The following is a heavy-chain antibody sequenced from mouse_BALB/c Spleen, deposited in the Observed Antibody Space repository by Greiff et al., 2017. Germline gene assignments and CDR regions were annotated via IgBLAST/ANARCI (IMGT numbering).Heavy chain of an antibody. CDR2: ISSGGSYT. CDR3: ARHEYGNSFAY. D-gene: IGHD2-10*02. CDR1: GFTFSSYA. V-gene: IGHV5-9-3*01. Sequence: EVKLMESGGGLVKPGGSLKLSCAASGFTFSSYAMSWVRQTPEKRLEWVATISSGGSYTYYPDSVKGRFTISRDNAKNTLYLQMSSLRSEDTAMYYCARHEYGNSFAYWGQGTLVTVSA. J-gene: IGHJ3*01.